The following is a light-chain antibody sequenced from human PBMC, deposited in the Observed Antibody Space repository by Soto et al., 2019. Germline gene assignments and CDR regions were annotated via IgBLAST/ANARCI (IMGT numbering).Light chain of an antibody. CDR2: GAS. Sequence: VLTQSPATLSLSPGERATLSCRASQSVTKSLAWYQQKPGQAPRLLIYGASSRATGIPDRFSGSGSGTDFTLTISRLEPEDFAVYYCQQYGGSPRTFGQGTKVDIK. V-gene: IGKV3-20*01. J-gene: IGKJ1*01. CDR1: QSVTKS. CDR3: QQYGGSPRT.